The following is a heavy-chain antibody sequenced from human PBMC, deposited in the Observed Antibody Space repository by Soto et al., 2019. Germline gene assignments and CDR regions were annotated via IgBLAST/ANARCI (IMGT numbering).Heavy chain of an antibody. Sequence: SPPLSLTCAISGDSVSSNIAAWSWIRQSPSRGLEWLGRTYYRSQWYNDFAVSVKSRITINADTSKNQFSLQLNSVTPEDTAVYXCARDTPPTSGWYYFDYWGQGTLVTVSS. J-gene: IGHJ4*02. D-gene: IGHD6-19*01. CDR1: GDSVSSNIAA. V-gene: IGHV6-1*01. CDR2: TYYRSQWYN. CDR3: ARDTPPTSGWYYFDY.